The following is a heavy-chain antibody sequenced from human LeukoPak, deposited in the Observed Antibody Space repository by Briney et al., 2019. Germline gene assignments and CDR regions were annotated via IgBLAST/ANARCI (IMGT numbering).Heavy chain of an antibody. CDR3: AKGGHYSFFDY. V-gene: IGHV3-23*01. Sequence: GGSMRLSCAASGLTFRNYAMSWVREAPGKGLEWVSTISGDGTETFFADSVRGRFTISRDNSKSTVSLQMNSLRVEDMAVYYCAKGGHYSFFDYWGRGTLVIVSS. J-gene: IGHJ4*02. D-gene: IGHD2-15*01. CDR2: ISGDGTET. CDR1: GLTFRNYA.